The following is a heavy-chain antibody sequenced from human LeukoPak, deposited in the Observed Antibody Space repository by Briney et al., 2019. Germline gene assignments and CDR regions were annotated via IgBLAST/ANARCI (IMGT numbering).Heavy chain of an antibody. V-gene: IGHV3-15*01. Sequence: GGSLRLSCAASGFTFSNAWMSWVRQAPGKGLEWVGRIKSKTDGGTTDYAAPVKGRFTISRDDSKNTLYLQMNSLRAEDTAVYYCARVTVPGQLLYRWFDPWGQGTLVTVSS. CDR3: ARVTVPGQLLYRWFDP. CDR1: GFTFSNAW. CDR2: IKSKTDGGTT. J-gene: IGHJ5*02. D-gene: IGHD2-2*02.